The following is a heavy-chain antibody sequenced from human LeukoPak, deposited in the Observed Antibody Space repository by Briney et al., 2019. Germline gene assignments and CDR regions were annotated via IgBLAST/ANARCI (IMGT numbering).Heavy chain of an antibody. V-gene: IGHV3-7*01. Sequence: GGSLRLSCAASGFTFSSNWMSWVRQAPGKGLEWGANIGQDGSDKYYMDSVKGRFTISRDNTKNSLSLQMNSLRVEDTAVYYCARDRDCGDGGCYPHFDYWGQGVRVTVSS. J-gene: IGHJ4*02. CDR3: ARDRDCGDGGCYPHFDY. CDR2: IGQDGSDK. D-gene: IGHD2-15*01. CDR1: GFTFSSNW.